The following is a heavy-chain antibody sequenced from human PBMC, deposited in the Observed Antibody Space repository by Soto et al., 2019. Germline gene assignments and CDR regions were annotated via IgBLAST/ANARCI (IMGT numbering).Heavy chain of an antibody. CDR3: ARVALSGGLSYYYGMDV. CDR1: GGTFSSYA. Sequence: SVKVSCQASGGTFSSYAISWVRQAPGQGLEWMGGIIPIFGTANYAQKFQCRVTITADESTSTAYMELSSLRSEDTAVYYCARVALSGGLSYYYGMDVWGQGTTVTVSS. J-gene: IGHJ6*02. D-gene: IGHD2-2*01. CDR2: IIPIFGTA. V-gene: IGHV1-69*13.